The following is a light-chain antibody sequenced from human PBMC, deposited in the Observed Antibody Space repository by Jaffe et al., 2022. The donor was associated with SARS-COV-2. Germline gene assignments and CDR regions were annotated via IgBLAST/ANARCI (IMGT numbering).Light chain of an antibody. CDR1: QSVSSIY. CDR3: QQYGSSPWT. J-gene: IGKJ1*01. V-gene: IGKV3-20*01. CDR2: GAS. Sequence: EVVLTQSPGTLSLSAGERATLSCRASQSVSSIYLAWYQQKPGQAPRLLIYGASSRATGIPDRFSGSGSETDFTLTISRLEPEDFAVYYCQQYGSSPWTFGQGTKVEIK.